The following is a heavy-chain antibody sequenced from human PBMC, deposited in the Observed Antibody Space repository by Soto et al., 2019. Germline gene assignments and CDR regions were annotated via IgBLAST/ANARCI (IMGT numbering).Heavy chain of an antibody. J-gene: IGHJ4*02. CDR2: MSGNGGGT. CDR1: GFTFSSYA. Sequence: EVQLLESGGGLVQPGGSLRLSCAASGFTFSSYAMTWVRQAPGKGLEWVSAMSGNGGGTYYADSVKGRFTFSRDYSKNTVYLQMNSLRAEATAVYDCAKVATLITMVRGVYFDHWGQGTLVTVSA. D-gene: IGHD3-10*01. V-gene: IGHV3-23*01. CDR3: AKVATLITMVRGVYFDH.